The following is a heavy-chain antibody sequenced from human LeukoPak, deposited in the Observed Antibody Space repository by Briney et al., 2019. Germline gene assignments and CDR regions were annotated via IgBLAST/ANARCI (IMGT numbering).Heavy chain of an antibody. V-gene: IGHV4-39*01. CDR1: GGSISSGGYY. CDR2: IYYSGST. CDR3: ARLGLKRATYYDILTGYRWFDP. Sequence: SETLSLTCTVSGGSISSGGYYWSWIGQPPGKGLERIGSIYYSGSTYYNPSLKSRVTISVDTSKNQFSLKLSSVTAADTAVYYCARLGLKRATYYDILTGYRWFDPWGQGTLVTVSS. J-gene: IGHJ5*02. D-gene: IGHD3-9*01.